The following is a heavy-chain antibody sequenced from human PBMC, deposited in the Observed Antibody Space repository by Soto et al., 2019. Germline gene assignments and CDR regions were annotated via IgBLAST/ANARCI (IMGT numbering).Heavy chain of an antibody. D-gene: IGHD3-22*01. CDR2: IVVGSGNT. V-gene: IGHV1-58*01. Sequence: SVKVSCKASGFTFTSSAVQWVRQARGQRLEWIGWIVVGSGNTNYAQKFQERVTITRDMSTSTAYMELSSLRSEDTAVYYCAADQEYYYDSSGSFDXWGQGTLVTVSS. CDR3: AADQEYYYDSSGSFDX. CDR1: GFTFTSSA. J-gene: IGHJ4*02.